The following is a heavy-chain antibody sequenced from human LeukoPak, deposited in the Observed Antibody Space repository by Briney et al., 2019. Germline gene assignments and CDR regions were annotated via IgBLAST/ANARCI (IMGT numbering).Heavy chain of an antibody. CDR2: ISYDGSGK. D-gene: IGHD2-15*01. V-gene: IGHV3-30*09. CDR3: ARDRVAVYCSGGNCQSRYYYYDMDV. J-gene: IGHJ6*02. CDR1: GFTFSTYP. Sequence: GGSLRLSCAASGFTFSTYPMHWVRQAPGKGLEWVAFISYDGSGKVFPDSVKGRFAISRDSSNNTLYLQMNSLRPEDTAVYFCARDRVAVYCSGGNCQSRYYYYDMDVWGQGTTVTVSS.